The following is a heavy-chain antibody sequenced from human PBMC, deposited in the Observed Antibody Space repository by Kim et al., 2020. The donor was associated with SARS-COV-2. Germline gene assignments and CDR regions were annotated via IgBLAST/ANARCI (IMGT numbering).Heavy chain of an antibody. CDR1: GGSISSSSYY. CDR3: ARDSRGSSWYMSNWFDP. D-gene: IGHD6-13*01. J-gene: IGHJ5*02. Sequence: SETLSLTCTVSGGSISSSSYYWGWIRQPPGKGLEWIGSIYYSGSTYYNPSLKSRVTISVDTSKNQFSLKLSSVTAADTAVYYCARDSRGSSWYMSNWFDPWGQGTLVTVSS. CDR2: IYYSGST. V-gene: IGHV4-39*07.